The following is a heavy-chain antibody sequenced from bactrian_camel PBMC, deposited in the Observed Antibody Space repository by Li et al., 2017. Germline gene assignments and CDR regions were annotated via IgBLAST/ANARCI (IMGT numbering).Heavy chain of an antibody. J-gene: IGHJ4*01. CDR3: AADLRCPFKKDDAI. D-gene: IGHD1*01. Sequence: QVQLVESGGGSVQAGGTLRLSCVASKSTVRISCMAWFRQAPGKEREGLAVNAGSGSTGYADTVKGRFTISKDNAKNTLYLQVASPKPEDTAMYICAADLRCPFKKDDAIWGQGTQVTVS. CDR2: NAGSGST. CDR1: KSTVRISC. V-gene: IGHV3S53*01.